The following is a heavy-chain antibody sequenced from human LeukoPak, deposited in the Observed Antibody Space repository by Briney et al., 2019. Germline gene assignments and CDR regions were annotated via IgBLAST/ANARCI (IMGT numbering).Heavy chain of an antibody. V-gene: IGHV1-46*01. D-gene: IGHD1-1*01. Sequence: ASVKVPCKASGYTFTNYYIHWVRQAPGQGLEWMGIITPSNGATTYAQRFQGKVTMTRDTSTSTVYLELRGLRSEDTAVYYCARETATTADGLDVWGQGTTVTVSS. CDR1: GYTFTNYY. CDR2: ITPSNGAT. J-gene: IGHJ6*02. CDR3: ARETATTADGLDV.